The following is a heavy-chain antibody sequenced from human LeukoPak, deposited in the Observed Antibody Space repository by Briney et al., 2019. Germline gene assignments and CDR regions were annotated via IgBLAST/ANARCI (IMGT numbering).Heavy chain of an antibody. Sequence: GASVKVSCKASGGTFSSYAISWVRQAPGQGLEWMGRIIPILGIANYAQKFQGRVTITADKSTSTAYMELSSLRSEDTAVYYCARDIEFDCGGDCYRGGGLVNYWGQGTLVTVSS. J-gene: IGHJ4*02. D-gene: IGHD2-21*02. V-gene: IGHV1-69*04. CDR1: GGTFSSYA. CDR2: IIPILGIA. CDR3: ARDIEFDCGGDCYRGGGLVNY.